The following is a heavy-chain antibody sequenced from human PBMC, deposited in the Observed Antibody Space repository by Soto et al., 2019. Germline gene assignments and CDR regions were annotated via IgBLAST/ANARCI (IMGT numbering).Heavy chain of an antibody. V-gene: IGHV1-69*01. Sequence: QVQLVQSGAEVKKPGSSVKVSCKASGGTFSGYAISWVRQAPGQGLEWMGGIVPSFGTANYAQKFQGRVTITADESTSTVYMDLTSLRYEDTAVYYCARAPSSAIVYYGMDVWGQGTTVTVSS. D-gene: IGHD2-2*01. CDR1: GGTFSGYA. CDR2: IVPSFGTA. J-gene: IGHJ6*02. CDR3: ARAPSSAIVYYGMDV.